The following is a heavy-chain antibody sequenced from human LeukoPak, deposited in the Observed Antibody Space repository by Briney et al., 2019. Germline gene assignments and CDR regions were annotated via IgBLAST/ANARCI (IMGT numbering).Heavy chain of an antibody. CDR3: ARDLGRWLQLSRYFDY. CDR2: INPNSGGT. J-gene: IGHJ4*02. Sequence: ASVKVSCKASGYTFTGYYMHWVRQAPGRGLEWMGWINPNSGGTNYAQKFQGRVTMTRDTSISTAYMELSRLRSDDTAVYYCARDLGRWLQLSRYFDYWGQGTLVTVSS. V-gene: IGHV1-2*02. D-gene: IGHD5-24*01. CDR1: GYTFTGYY.